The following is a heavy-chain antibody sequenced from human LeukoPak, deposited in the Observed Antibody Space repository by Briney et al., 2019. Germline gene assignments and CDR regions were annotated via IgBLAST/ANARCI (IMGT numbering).Heavy chain of an antibody. V-gene: IGHV1-2*02. J-gene: IGHJ4*02. D-gene: IGHD3-10*01. CDR2: FNPNSGGT. Sequence: GASVKVSCTASGYTFTGYYIHWVRQPPGQGLEWMGWFNPNSGGTDSAQKFQGRVTMTGDTSISTAYMELRGLTSDDTAIYYCAREYGSGYYYVYLDYWGLGTLVTVSS. CDR3: AREYGSGYYYVYLDY. CDR1: GYTFTGYY.